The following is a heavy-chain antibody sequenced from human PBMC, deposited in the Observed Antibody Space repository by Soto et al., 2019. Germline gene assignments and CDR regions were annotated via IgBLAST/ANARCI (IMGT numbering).Heavy chain of an antibody. D-gene: IGHD3-10*01. CDR2: INADNGNT. CDR1: GYTFTAFA. CDR3: ARDGSGYYGSGSYPD. V-gene: IGHV1-3*01. J-gene: IGHJ4*02. Sequence: QVQLVQSGTEVRKPGASVRVSCKASGYTFTAFAMHWVRQAPGQRPEWMGWINADNGNTRYSQKFQGRVTFTRDTSAKTAYLELSSLESDDTAVYYCARDGSGYYGSGSYPDWGQGTLVTVSS.